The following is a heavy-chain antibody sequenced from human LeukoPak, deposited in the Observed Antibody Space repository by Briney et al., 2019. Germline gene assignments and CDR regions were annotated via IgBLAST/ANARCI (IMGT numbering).Heavy chain of an antibody. CDR2: ISYDGSNK. Sequence: GRSLRLSCAASGFTFSSYGMHWVRQAPGKGLEWGAVISYDGSNKYYADSVKGRFTISRDNSKNTLYLQMNSLRAEDTAVYYCANGQWLDYWGQGTLVTVSS. V-gene: IGHV3-30*18. CDR3: ANGQWLDY. D-gene: IGHD3-22*01. CDR1: GFTFSSYG. J-gene: IGHJ4*02.